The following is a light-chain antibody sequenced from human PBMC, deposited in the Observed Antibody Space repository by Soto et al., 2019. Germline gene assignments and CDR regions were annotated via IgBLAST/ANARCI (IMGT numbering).Light chain of an antibody. J-gene: IGKJ1*01. CDR2: KVS. CDR3: QQYNTYSWT. V-gene: IGKV1-5*03. Sequence: DIQLTQFPSTLSASVGDRVTITCRASQTISNRLAWFQKKSGEAPKILIHKVSSLESGVPSTFSGSGSGTEFTLTISSLQPDDFATYYCQQYNTYSWTFGQGTKVEIK. CDR1: QTISNR.